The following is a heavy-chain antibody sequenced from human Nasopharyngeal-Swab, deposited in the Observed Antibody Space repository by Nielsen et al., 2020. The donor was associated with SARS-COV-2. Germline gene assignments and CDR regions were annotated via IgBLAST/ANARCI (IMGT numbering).Heavy chain of an antibody. CDR2: ISSSSYT. Sequence: GESLKISCAASGFTFSDYYMSWIRQAPGKGLEWVSYISSSSYTNYADSVKGRFTISRDNAKNSLYLQMNSLRAEDTAVYYCARSRVNSGSYFYFDYWGQGTLVTVSS. CDR3: ARSRVNSGSYFYFDY. V-gene: IGHV3-11*06. J-gene: IGHJ4*02. D-gene: IGHD1-26*01. CDR1: GFTFSDYY.